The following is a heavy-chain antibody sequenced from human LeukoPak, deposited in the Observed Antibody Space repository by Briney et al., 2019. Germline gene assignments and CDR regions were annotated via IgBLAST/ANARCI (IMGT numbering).Heavy chain of an antibody. D-gene: IGHD3-10*01. V-gene: IGHV1-69*13. CDR1: GGTFSSYA. CDR2: IIPIFGTA. J-gene: IGHJ3*02. Sequence: ASVKVSCKASGGTFSSYAISWVRQAPGQGLEWMGGIIPIFGTANYAQKFQGRVTITADESTSTAYMELSSLRSEDTAVYYCATVPYYYGSGAKRRAFDIWGQGTMVTVSS. CDR3: ATVPYYYGSGAKRRAFDI.